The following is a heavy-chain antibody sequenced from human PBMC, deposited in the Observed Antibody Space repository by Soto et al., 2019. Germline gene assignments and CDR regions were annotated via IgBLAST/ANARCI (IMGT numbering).Heavy chain of an antibody. J-gene: IGHJ6*02. Sequence: PSETLSLTCAVYGGSFSGYYWSWIRQPPGKGLEWIGEINHSGSTNYNPSLKSRVTISVDASKNQFSLKLSSVTAADTAVYYCARVKVEAAAGPPYYYYGMDVRGQGTTVTVSS. D-gene: IGHD6-13*01. CDR1: GGSFSGYY. CDR3: ARVKVEAAAGPPYYYYGMDV. V-gene: IGHV4-34*01. CDR2: INHSGST.